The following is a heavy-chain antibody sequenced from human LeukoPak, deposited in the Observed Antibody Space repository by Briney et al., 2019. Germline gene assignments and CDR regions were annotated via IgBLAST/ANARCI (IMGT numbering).Heavy chain of an antibody. CDR1: GFTFSDYY. V-gene: IGHV3-11*01. Sequence: GGPLRLSCAASGFTFSDYYMSWIRQAPGKGLEWVSYISSSGSFIYYAGSVKGRFTISRDNAKNSLYLQMNSLRAEDTAVYYCARATAADTAMVSFDYWGQGTLVTVSS. J-gene: IGHJ4*02. CDR3: ARATAADTAMVSFDY. CDR2: ISSSGSFI. D-gene: IGHD5-18*01.